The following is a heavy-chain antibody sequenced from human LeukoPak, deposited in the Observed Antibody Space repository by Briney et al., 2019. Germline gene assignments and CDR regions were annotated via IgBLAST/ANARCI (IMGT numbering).Heavy chain of an antibody. CDR3: AFQHRYRWSWFDP. CDR1: GSTSTGYA. Sequence: ASVTASCKAAGSTSTGYAITWVRQAPGQGLEWLGWISVYSGNTEYAQDLQGRVTMTTDTSTSTAYMELRSLRSDDTAVYYCAFQHRYRWSWFDPSSERSLVTVSS. V-gene: IGHV1-18*01. D-gene: IGHD2-8*02. J-gene: IGHJ5*02. CDR2: ISVYSGNT.